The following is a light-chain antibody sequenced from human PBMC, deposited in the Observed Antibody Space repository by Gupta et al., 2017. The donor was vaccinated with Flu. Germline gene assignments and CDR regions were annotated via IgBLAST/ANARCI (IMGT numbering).Light chain of an antibody. Sequence: QSVLTQPPSASAAPGQKVTISCSGSTSNIGSNFVHWYQQLPGTAPKLLIYSNNQRPSGVPDRFSGSKSGTSATLAISGLQTGDEADYYCAAWDASLSGRVFGGGTKLTVL. CDR3: AAWDASLSGRV. V-gene: IGLV1-44*01. J-gene: IGLJ3*02. CDR1: TSNIGSNF. CDR2: SNN.